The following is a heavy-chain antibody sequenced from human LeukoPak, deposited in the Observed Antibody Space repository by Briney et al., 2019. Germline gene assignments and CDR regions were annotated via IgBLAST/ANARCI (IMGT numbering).Heavy chain of an antibody. CDR1: GNSMRGSYY. J-gene: IGHJ3*01. V-gene: IGHV4-38-2*01. D-gene: IGHD2-15*01. Sequence: PSETLPLTCGVSGNSMRGSYYWGWIRQSPGRGLEWIGSVHRTGSTYYKSSLKSRVTMSVNTANNEFYLDLNSVTADDTAVYWCARVCSVDCHDAFDVWGQGTFVTVSS. CDR3: ARVCSVDCHDAFDV. CDR2: VHRTGST.